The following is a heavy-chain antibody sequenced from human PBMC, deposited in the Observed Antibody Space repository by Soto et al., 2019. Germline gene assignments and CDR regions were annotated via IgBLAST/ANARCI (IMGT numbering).Heavy chain of an antibody. J-gene: IGHJ6*02. CDR1: GGTFSSYA. CDR3: TIDRGAPRPLLSIHYYGIDV. D-gene: IGHD3-10*01. Sequence: QVQLVQSGAEVKKPGSSVKVSCKASGGTFSSYAISWVRQAPGQGLEWMGGIIPIFGTANYAQKFQGRVTITTDESTTTTYTELSSLRSQDTTLHYCTIDRGAPRPLLSIHYYGIDVCLQGTTVTVSS. CDR2: IIPIFGTA. V-gene: IGHV1-69*05.